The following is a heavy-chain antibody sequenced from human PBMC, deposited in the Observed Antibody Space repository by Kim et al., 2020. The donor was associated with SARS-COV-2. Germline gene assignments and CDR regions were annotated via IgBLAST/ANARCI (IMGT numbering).Heavy chain of an antibody. CDR2: INNSGST. J-gene: IGHJ4*02. CDR1: GGSFSGYY. Sequence: SETLSLTCAVYGGSFSGYYWSWIRQPPGKGLEWIGEINNSGSTNYNPSLKSRVTISVDTSKNQFSLKLSSVTAADTAVYYCARGKKWAAAAQVYWGQGTLVTVSS. V-gene: IGHV4-34*01. D-gene: IGHD6-13*01. CDR3: ARGKKWAAAAQVY.